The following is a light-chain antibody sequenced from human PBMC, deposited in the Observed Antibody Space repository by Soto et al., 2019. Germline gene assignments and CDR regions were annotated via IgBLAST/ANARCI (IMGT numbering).Light chain of an antibody. CDR1: RSDVGAYNY. Sequence: QSALXQPASVSGSPGQSIAISCTGTRSDVGAYNYVSWYQQHPGKAPKLMISEVTNRPSGVSDRFSGSKSGNTASLTISGLQAEDEADYYCSSFTSRFTFVFGTGTKVTVL. CDR3: SSFTSRFTFV. V-gene: IGLV2-14*01. J-gene: IGLJ1*01. CDR2: EVT.